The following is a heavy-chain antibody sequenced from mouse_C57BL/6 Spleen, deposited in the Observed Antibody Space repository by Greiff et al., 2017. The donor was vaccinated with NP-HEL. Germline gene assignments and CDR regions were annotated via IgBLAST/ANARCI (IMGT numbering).Heavy chain of an antibody. D-gene: IGHD1-1*01. CDR1: GFTFTDYY. CDR3: AILYYFGSSSFSYWYFDV. V-gene: IGHV7-3*01. CDR2: IRNKANGYTT. Sequence: EVKLQESGGGLVQPGGSLSLSCAASGFTFTDYYMSWVRQPPGKALEWLGFIRNKANGYTTEYSASVKGRFTISRDNSQSILYLQMNALRAEDSATYYCAILYYFGSSSFSYWYFDVWGTGTTVTVSS. J-gene: IGHJ1*03.